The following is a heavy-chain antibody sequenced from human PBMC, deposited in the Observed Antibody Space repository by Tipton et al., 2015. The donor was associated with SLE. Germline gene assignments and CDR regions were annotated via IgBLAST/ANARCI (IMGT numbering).Heavy chain of an antibody. CDR2: INPNSGGT. Sequence: QSGAEVKKPGASVKVSCKSSGYTFTGYYMHWVRQAPGQGLEWMGWINPNSGGTNYAQKFQGRVTMTRDTSISTAYMELSRLRSDDTAVYYCAREVRCGGDCYWIDDWGQGTLVTVSS. D-gene: IGHD2-21*01. CDR3: AREVRCGGDCYWIDD. V-gene: IGHV1-2*02. CDR1: GYTFTGYY. J-gene: IGHJ4*02.